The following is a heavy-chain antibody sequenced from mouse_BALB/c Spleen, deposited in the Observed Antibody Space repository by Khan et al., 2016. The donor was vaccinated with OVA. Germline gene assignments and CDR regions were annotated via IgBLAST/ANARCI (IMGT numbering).Heavy chain of an antibody. CDR3: ARGRYDDWYFDV. CDR1: GFTFSNYA. V-gene: IGHV5-6-5*01. Sequence: EVELVESGGGLVKPGGSLKLSCAASGFTFSNYAMSWVRQTPEKRLEWVASISSGDSTYYPDSVKGRFTISRDNARNIMYLQMSSLRAEDTAMYYGARGRYDDWYFDVWGAGTTVTVSS. D-gene: IGHD1-1*01. CDR2: ISSGDST. J-gene: IGHJ1*01.